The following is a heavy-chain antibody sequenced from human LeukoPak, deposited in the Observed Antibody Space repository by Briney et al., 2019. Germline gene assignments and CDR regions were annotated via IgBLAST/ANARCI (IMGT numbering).Heavy chain of an antibody. CDR1: GGSFSGYY. J-gene: IGHJ5*02. CDR3: ARVRKQQLVTWFDP. Sequence: PSETLSLTCAVYGGSFSGYYWSWIRQPPGKGLEWIGEINHSGSTNYNPSLKSRVTISVDTSKNQFSLKLSSVTAADTAVYYCARVRKQQLVTWFDPWGQGTLVTVSS. V-gene: IGHV4-34*01. CDR2: INHSGST. D-gene: IGHD6-13*01.